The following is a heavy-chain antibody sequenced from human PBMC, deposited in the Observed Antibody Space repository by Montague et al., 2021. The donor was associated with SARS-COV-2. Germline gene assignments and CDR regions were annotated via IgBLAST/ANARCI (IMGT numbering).Heavy chain of an antibody. CDR3: ARQGSGSYYNWFDP. CDR1: GGSISSSSYY. J-gene: IGHJ5*02. Sequence: SETLSLTCTVSGGSISSSSYYWGWIRQPPGKGLEWIGSIYYSGSTYYNPSLKSRVTISVDTSKNQFSLKLSSVTAADTAVYYWARQGSGSYYNWFDPWGQGTLVTVSS. CDR2: IYYSGST. D-gene: IGHD1-26*01. V-gene: IGHV4-39*01.